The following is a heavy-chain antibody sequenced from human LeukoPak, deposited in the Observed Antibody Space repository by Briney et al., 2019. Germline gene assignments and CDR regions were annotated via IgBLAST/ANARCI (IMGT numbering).Heavy chain of an antibody. Sequence: GGSLRLSCAASGFTFSSYAMSWVRQAPGEGLEWVSAISGSGGSTYYADSVKGRFTISRDNSKNTLFFQMNSLRAEDTAVYYCAKEGYSGYDAFDIWGQGTMVTVSS. D-gene: IGHD5-12*01. CDR1: GFTFSSYA. J-gene: IGHJ3*02. V-gene: IGHV3-23*01. CDR3: AKEGYSGYDAFDI. CDR2: ISGSGGST.